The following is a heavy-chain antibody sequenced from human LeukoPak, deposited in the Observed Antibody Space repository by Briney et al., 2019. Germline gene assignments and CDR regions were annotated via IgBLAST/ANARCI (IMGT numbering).Heavy chain of an antibody. J-gene: IGHJ3*02. CDR3: ARGGDYDSSGYLHAFDI. CDR1: GFTFSSYT. D-gene: IGHD3-22*01. Sequence: GGSLRLSCAASGFTFSSYTMNWVRQAPGKGLEWVSYITSSGSTIYYADSVKGRFTISRDNAKTSLNLQMNSLTAEDTAVYYCARGGDYDSSGYLHAFDIWGQGTMVTVSS. CDR2: ITSSGSTI. V-gene: IGHV3-48*04.